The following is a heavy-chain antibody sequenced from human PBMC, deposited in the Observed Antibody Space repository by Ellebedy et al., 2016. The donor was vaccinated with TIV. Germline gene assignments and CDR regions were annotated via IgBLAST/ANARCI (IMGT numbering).Heavy chain of an antibody. D-gene: IGHD5-18*01. CDR1: GGSISSGDYY. CDR3: ARGDTAMVFDY. V-gene: IGHV4-30-4*01. CDR2: IYYSGST. Sequence: SETLSLXCTVSGGSISSGDYYWSWIRQPPGKGLEWIGYIYYSGSTYYNPSLKSRVTISVDTSKNQFSLKLSSVTAADTAVYYCARGDTAMVFDYWGQGTLVTVSS. J-gene: IGHJ4*02.